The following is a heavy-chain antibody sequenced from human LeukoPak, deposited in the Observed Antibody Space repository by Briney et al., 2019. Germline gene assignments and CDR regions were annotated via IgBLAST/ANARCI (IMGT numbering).Heavy chain of an antibody. Sequence: GGSLRLSCAASGFTFSDYSMNWVRQAPGKGLEWFASISGGASYIYYADSVKGRFTISRDNAKTSLYLQMNSLRAEDTAVYYCARMAVATGADFDIWGQGTMVTVSS. CDR1: GFTFSDYS. CDR3: ARMAVATGADFDI. CDR2: ISGGASYI. V-gene: IGHV3-21*01. J-gene: IGHJ3*02. D-gene: IGHD5-12*01.